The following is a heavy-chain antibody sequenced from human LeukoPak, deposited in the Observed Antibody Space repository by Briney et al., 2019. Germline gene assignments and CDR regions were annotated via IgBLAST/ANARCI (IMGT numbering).Heavy chain of an antibody. CDR1: GFTVSSNY. CDR3: ARAAPGGEYYFDY. J-gene: IGHJ4*02. CDR2: IYSGGST. D-gene: IGHD6-6*01. V-gene: IGHV3-53*01. Sequence: GGSLRLSCAASGFTVSSNYLSWVRQAPGKGLEYVSIIYSGGSTYYADAVKGRFAISRDNSKNTLYLQMNSLRAEDTAVYYCARAAPGGEYYFDYWGQGTLVTVSS.